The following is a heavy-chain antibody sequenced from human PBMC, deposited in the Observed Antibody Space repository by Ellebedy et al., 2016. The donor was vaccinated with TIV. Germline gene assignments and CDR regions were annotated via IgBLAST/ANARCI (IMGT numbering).Heavy chain of an antibody. CDR1: GYSFTHYW. CDR2: VYPGDSDT. J-gene: IGHJ5*02. CDR3: ARRSATLNWFDP. D-gene: IGHD2/OR15-2a*01. V-gene: IGHV5-51*01. Sequence: GESLKISCKGSGYSFTHYWIAWVRQMPGKGLEWMGIVYPGDSDTRYNPSFEGQVTISADKSTNTAYLQWSSLKASDTAMYYCARRSATLNWFDPWGQGTLVTVSS.